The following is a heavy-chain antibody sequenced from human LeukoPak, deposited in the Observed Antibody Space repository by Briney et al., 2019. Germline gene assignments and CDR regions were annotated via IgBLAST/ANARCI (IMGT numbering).Heavy chain of an antibody. CDR3: ARVPRGYYDSSGYYYYYYYMDV. V-gene: IGHV4-59*01. Sequence: SETLSLTCTVSGGSISSYYWSWIRQPPGKGLEWIGYIYYSGSTNYNPSLRSRVTISVDTSKNQFSLKLSSVTAADTAVYYCARVPRGYYDSSGYYYYYYYMDVWGKGTTVTVSS. J-gene: IGHJ6*03. D-gene: IGHD3-22*01. CDR1: GGSISSYY. CDR2: IYYSGST.